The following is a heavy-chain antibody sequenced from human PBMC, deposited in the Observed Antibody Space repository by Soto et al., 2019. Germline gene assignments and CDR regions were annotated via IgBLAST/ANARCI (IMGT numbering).Heavy chain of an antibody. CDR3: ARHSDSSGYYFDF. V-gene: IGHV1-69*01. CDR2: IIPLFVSA. CDR1: GGTFSNNV. J-gene: IGHJ4*02. D-gene: IGHD3-22*01. Sequence: QVQLVQSGAEVKKPGSSVKVSCKASGGTFSNNVISWVRQAPGQGLEWMGGIIPLFVSANYAPKFQDRVTSSADEFAYTVYIELTSLRSEDTAMYYCARHSDSSGYYFDFWGQGTLVTVSA.